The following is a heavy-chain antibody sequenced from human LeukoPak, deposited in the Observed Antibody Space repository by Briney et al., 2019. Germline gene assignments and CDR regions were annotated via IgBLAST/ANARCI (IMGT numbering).Heavy chain of an antibody. D-gene: IGHD3-3*01. Sequence: SETLSLTCALYGGSFSGNYWSWIRQPPGKGLEWIGEINHSGSTNYNPSLKSRVTISVDTSKNQFSLKLSSVTAADTAVYYCARVYRLRFLERWGQGTLVTVSS. J-gene: IGHJ4*02. V-gene: IGHV4-34*01. CDR3: ARVYRLRFLER. CDR2: INHSGST. CDR1: GGSFSGNY.